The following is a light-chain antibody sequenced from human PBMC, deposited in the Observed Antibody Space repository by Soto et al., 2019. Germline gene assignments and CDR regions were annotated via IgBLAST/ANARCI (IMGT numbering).Light chain of an antibody. Sequence: QAVVTQAPSMSATPGQRVTISCSGSSSNIGRKTVNWFQQLPGTAPKLLIFQNDQRPSGVPDRFSGSKSGTSASLAITGLQSEVEADYYCATWDDSLNGDVVFGGGTKLTVL. CDR3: ATWDDSLNGDVV. CDR2: QND. V-gene: IGLV1-44*01. J-gene: IGLJ2*01. CDR1: SSNIGRKT.